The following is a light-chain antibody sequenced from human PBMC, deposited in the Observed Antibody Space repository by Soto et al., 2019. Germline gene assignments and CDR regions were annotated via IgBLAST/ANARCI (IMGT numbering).Light chain of an antibody. J-gene: IGKJ5*01. CDR2: GAS. CDR3: QQHDILPIT. Sequence: EVVFTQSPGTLSLSPGDSASLSCRASQNLSRYFLAWYQHKPGQAPRLLISGASRRATGIPDRFSGAGSGTDFTLTISRLETEELALYDCQQHDILPITVGKGTRREIK. V-gene: IGKV3-20*01. CDR1: QNLSRYF.